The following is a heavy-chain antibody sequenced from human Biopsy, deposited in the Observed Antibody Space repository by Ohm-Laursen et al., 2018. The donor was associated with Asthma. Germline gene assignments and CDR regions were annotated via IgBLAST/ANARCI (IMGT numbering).Heavy chain of an antibody. J-gene: IGHJ4*02. D-gene: IGHD5/OR15-5a*01. V-gene: IGHV3-23*01. CDR2: ISGDAQRT. CDR3: AKDWKSLYVQYFFEY. CDR1: GFTFSSYA. Sequence: SLRLSCAASGFTFSSYALSWVRQAPGKGLEWVSGISGDAQRTYYEDSVKGRFTISRDNSKNTIYLQLNSLRAEDTAVYYCAKDWKSLYVQYFFEYWGPGILVTVSS.